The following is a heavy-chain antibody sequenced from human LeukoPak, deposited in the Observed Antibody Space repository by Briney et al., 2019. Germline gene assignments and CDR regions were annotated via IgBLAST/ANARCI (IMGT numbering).Heavy chain of an antibody. CDR2: ISGSGGST. CDR1: GFTFRSYE. Sequence: PGGSLRLSCAASGFTFRSYEMSWVRQAPGKGLEWVSAISGSGGSTYYADSVKGRFTISRDNSKNTLYLQMNSLRAEDTAVYYCAKDLTGQQLVPMGYWGQGTLVTVSS. CDR3: AKDLTGQQLVPMGY. D-gene: IGHD6-13*01. J-gene: IGHJ4*02. V-gene: IGHV3-23*01.